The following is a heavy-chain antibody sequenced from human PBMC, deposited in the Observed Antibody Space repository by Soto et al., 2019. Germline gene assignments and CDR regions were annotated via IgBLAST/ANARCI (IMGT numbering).Heavy chain of an antibody. J-gene: IGHJ3*02. CDR3: AKEPPAVTIFGVDLRGI. V-gene: IGHV3-23*01. CDR1: GFSFRTYA. Sequence: LRLSCAASGFSFRTYAMGWVRQAPGKGLEWVSVMSNSGDLTYYADSVKGRFTISRDNSENTLYLQMSSLRAEDAAIYYCAKEPPAVTIFGVDLRGIWGQGTMVTVSS. CDR2: MSNSGDLT. D-gene: IGHD3-3*01.